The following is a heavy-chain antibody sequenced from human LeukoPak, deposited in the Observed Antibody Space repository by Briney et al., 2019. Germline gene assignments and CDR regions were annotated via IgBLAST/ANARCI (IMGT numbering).Heavy chain of an antibody. Sequence: PSETLSLTCSVSGASLSSYYWSWIRQPPGKGLEWIGYIYYSGSTNYNPSLKSRVTISVDTSKNQFSLKLSSVTAADTAVYYCARAVNFWSGYYNSYWFDPWGQGTLVTVSS. V-gene: IGHV4-59*01. D-gene: IGHD3-3*01. CDR3: ARAVNFWSGYYNSYWFDP. CDR1: GASLSSYY. CDR2: IYYSGST. J-gene: IGHJ5*02.